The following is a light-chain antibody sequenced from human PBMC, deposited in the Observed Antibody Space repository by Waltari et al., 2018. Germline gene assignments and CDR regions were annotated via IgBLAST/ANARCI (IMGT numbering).Light chain of an antibody. V-gene: IGLV1-44*01. CDR2: NNE. CDR3: AAWDDSRNGPV. CDR1: SSNIGGNP. Sequence: QSVLTQPPSASGTPGQRVTISCSGSSSNIGGNPVNWYQQLPGTAPKLLIYNNEQRPSGVPDRVSGSKSGTSASLAISGLQSEDEAEYYCAAWDDSRNGPVFGGGTKLPVL. J-gene: IGLJ3*02.